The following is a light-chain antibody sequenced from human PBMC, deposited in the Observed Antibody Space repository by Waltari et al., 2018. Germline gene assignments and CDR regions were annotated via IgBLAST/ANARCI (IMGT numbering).Light chain of an antibody. V-gene: IGKV4-1*01. CDR2: WAS. J-gene: IGKJ2*01. CDR1: QSVLYSSNNKNY. Sequence: DIVMTQSPDSLAVSLGERATINCKSSQSVLYSSNNKNYLAWYQQKPGEPPKLHLYWASTRESGVPDRFSVSGSGTDFTLTISSLQAEDVAVYYCQQYYRTPYTFGQGTKLEIK. CDR3: QQYYRTPYT.